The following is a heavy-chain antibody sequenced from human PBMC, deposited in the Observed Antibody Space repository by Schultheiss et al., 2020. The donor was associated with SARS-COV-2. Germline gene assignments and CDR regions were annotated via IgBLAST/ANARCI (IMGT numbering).Heavy chain of an antibody. J-gene: IGHJ4*02. CDR1: GGSISSSSYY. CDR2: IYTSGST. V-gene: IGHV4-39*01. CDR3: ASGGRYYFDY. D-gene: IGHD3-16*01. Sequence: SETLSLTCTVSGGSISSSSYYWGWIRQPPGKGLEWIGSIYTSGSTNYNPSLKSRVTMSVDTSKNQFSLKLSSVTAADTAVYYCASGGRYYFDYWGQGTLVTVSS.